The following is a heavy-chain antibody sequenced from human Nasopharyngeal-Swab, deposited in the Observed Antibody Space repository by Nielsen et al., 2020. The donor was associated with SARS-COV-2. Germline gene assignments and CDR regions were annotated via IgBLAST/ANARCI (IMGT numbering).Heavy chain of an antibody. CDR2: ISSSSSYI. CDR1: GFTFSSYS. V-gene: IGHV3-21*01. J-gene: IGHJ3*02. Sequence: GESLKISCAASGFTFSSYSMNWVRQAPGKGLEWVSSISSSSSYIYYADSVKGRFTISRDNAKNSLYLQMNSLRAEDMAVYYCAREVPYSGHDDAFDIWGQGTMVTVSA. CDR3: AREVPYSGHDDAFDI. D-gene: IGHD5-12*01.